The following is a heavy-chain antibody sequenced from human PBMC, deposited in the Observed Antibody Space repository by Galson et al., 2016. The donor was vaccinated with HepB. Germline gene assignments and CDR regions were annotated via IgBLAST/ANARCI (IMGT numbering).Heavy chain of an antibody. CDR2: IYRDDNT. CDR3: ARGDVVGAESFDY. J-gene: IGHJ4*02. V-gene: IGHV3-53*01. Sequence: SLRLSCAASGFNVSGNYMTWFRQAPGKGLQWVSTIYRDDNTYYAASVKGRFTISRDLSKNTLFLQMNSLRAEDTAFYYCARGDVVGAESFDYWGRGTLVTVSS. CDR1: GFNVSGNY. D-gene: IGHD1-26*01.